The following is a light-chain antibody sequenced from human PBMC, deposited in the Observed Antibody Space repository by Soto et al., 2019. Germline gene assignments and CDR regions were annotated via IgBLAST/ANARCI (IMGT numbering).Light chain of an antibody. V-gene: IGKV1-39*01. CDR1: QHINRY. CDR2: AAI. J-gene: IGKJ1*01. CDR3: QQSDIIPWT. Sequence: DIQMTQSPSSLSASVGDRVTITCRASQHINRYLNWFRQKPGKAPEVLIYAAISLQSGVPSRFSGSGSGTDFTLTISSLQPEDFGTYYCQQSDIIPWTFGQGTKVEMK.